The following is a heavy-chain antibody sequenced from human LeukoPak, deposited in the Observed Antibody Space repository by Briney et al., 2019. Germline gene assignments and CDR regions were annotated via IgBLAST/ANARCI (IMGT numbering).Heavy chain of an antibody. D-gene: IGHD3-10*01. J-gene: IGHJ4*02. Sequence: SGGSLRLSCAASGFTFSSYTMSWVRQAPGKGLGWVSAISSSGGNTYYADSVKGRFTISRDNSKNTLYLQMNSLRAEDTAVYYCAKDQAKGGTMFRGKGSGTFDYWGQGTLVTVSS. CDR3: AKDQAKGGTMFRGKGSGTFDY. V-gene: IGHV3-23*01. CDR2: ISSSGGNT. CDR1: GFTFSSYT.